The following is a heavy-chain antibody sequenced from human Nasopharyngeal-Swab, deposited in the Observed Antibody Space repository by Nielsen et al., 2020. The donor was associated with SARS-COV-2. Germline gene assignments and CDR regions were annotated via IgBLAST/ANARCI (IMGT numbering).Heavy chain of an antibody. Sequence: ASVKVSCKASGYTFTSSSINWVRQAPGQGLEWMGWINPNTGNPTYGQGFTGRFVFSLDTSVSTTYLQISGLKAEDTAVYYCARDPSLTTIFGVVIIRGYYFDYWGQGTLVTVSS. V-gene: IGHV7-4-1*02. CDR2: INPNTGNP. J-gene: IGHJ4*02. CDR1: GYTFTSSS. CDR3: ARDPSLTTIFGVVIIRGYYFDY. D-gene: IGHD3-3*01.